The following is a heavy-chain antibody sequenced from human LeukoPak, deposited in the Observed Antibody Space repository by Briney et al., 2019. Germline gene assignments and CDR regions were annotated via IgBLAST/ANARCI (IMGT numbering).Heavy chain of an antibody. Sequence: ASVKVSCTAFGYTFTSNYMHWVRQAPGQGPEWMGVISPSGGSTTYAQKFQGRVTLTRDMSTSTDYLELSSLGSGDTAVYYCARIRKEYCTSTSCHYYYYMDVWGKGTTVTVSS. CDR2: ISPSGGST. CDR1: GYTFTSNY. J-gene: IGHJ6*03. V-gene: IGHV1-46*01. D-gene: IGHD2-2*01. CDR3: ARIRKEYCTSTSCHYYYYMDV.